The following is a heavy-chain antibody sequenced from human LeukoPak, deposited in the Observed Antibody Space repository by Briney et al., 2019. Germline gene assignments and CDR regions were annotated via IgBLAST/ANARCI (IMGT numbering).Heavy chain of an antibody. V-gene: IGHV3-23*01. CDR2: IGGAGANT. CDR3: AKGGYGSEIDY. J-gene: IGHJ4*02. Sequence: GGSLRLSCAASGFTFSRYALSWVRQAPEKGLEWLSAIGGAGANTYYADSVKGRFTISRDNSQNTLYLQLNSLRAEDTAVYYCAKGGYGSEIDYWGQGTLVTVSS. CDR1: GFTFSRYA. D-gene: IGHD3-10*01.